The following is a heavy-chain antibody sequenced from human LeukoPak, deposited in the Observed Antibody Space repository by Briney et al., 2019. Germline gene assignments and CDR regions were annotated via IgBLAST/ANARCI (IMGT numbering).Heavy chain of an antibody. D-gene: IGHD2-2*01. Sequence: SETLSLTCAVYGGSFSGYYWSWIRQPPGKGLEWIGEVYHSGTTNYNPSLKSRVTISVDTSKNQFSLKLSSVTAADTAVYYCARRWGYCSSTSCYAGSVSYFDYWGQGTLVTVSS. CDR1: GGSFSGYY. CDR2: VYHSGTT. CDR3: ARRWGYCSSTSCYAGSVSYFDY. V-gene: IGHV4-34*01. J-gene: IGHJ4*02.